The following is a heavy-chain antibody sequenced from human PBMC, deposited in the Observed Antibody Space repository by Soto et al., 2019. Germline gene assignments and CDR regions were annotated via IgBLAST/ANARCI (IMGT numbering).Heavy chain of an antibody. CDR2: INSDGSST. D-gene: IGHD2-2*01. Sequence: EVQLVESGGGLVQPGGSLRLSCAASGFTFSSYWMHWVRQAPGKGLVWVSRINSDGSSTSYADSVKGRFTISRDNAKNTLYLQMNSLRAEDTAVYYCARRLSAAIGGYYYYGMDVWGQGTTVTVSS. CDR3: ARRLSAAIGGYYYYGMDV. J-gene: IGHJ6*02. CDR1: GFTFSSYW. V-gene: IGHV3-74*01.